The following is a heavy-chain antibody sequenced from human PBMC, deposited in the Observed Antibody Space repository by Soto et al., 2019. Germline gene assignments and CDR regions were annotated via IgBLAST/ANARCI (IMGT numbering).Heavy chain of an antibody. CDR2: ISENGDRQ. Sequence: QVQLVQSGGGVVQAGNSLRLSCTASGLTFTSSSFHWVRQAPGKGLEWVAVISENGDRQYSTESVRGRFLISRDSSKNTMYLQMNSLRPEATGVYFCARRIATTVSALGYLGQGALVTGSS. CDR3: ARRIATTVSALGY. CDR1: GLTFTSSS. J-gene: IGHJ4*02. D-gene: IGHD4-17*01. V-gene: IGHV3-30-3*01.